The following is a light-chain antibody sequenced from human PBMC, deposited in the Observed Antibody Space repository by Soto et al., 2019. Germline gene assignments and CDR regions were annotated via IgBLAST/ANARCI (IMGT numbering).Light chain of an antibody. CDR1: SSDVGGYNY. Sequence: QSALTQPASVSGSPGQSITISCTGTSSDVGGYNYVSWYQQHPGKAPKLMIYDVSNRPSGVSNRFSGSKSGNTASLTISELQAEDEADDYCSSYTSSSTRDVFGTGTKVTVL. CDR2: DVS. V-gene: IGLV2-14*01. CDR3: SSYTSSSTRDV. J-gene: IGLJ1*01.